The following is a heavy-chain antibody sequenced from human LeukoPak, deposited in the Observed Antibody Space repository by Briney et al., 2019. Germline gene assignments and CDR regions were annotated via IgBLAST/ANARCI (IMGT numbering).Heavy chain of an antibody. CDR1: GFTFSNYA. V-gene: IGHV3-23*01. Sequence: GGSLRLSCAASGFTFSNYAMSWVRQAPGKGLEWVSAISGSGGSTYYADSVKGRFIISRDNSKNTLYLQMDSLRAEDTAVYYCAKEATNYYYAMDVWGQGTTVTVSS. CDR3: AKEATNYYYAMDV. J-gene: IGHJ6*02. CDR2: ISGSGGST. D-gene: IGHD1/OR15-1a*01.